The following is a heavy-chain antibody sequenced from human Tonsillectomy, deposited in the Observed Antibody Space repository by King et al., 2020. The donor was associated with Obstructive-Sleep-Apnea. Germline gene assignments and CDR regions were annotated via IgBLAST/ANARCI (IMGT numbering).Heavy chain of an antibody. Sequence: QLVQSGGGLVQPGGSLRLSCAVSGFTVSSNYMSWVRQAPGKGLEWGSVIYSGGSTYYADSVKGRFTIPRDNSKNTLYLQMNSLRAEDTAVYYCARDVAVAARGYWGQGTLVTVSS. CDR3: ARDVAVAARGY. CDR1: GFTVSSNY. D-gene: IGHD6-19*01. CDR2: IYSGGST. V-gene: IGHV3-66*01. J-gene: IGHJ4*02.